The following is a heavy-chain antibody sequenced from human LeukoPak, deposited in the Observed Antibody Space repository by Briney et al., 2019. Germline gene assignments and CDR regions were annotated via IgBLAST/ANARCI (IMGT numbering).Heavy chain of an antibody. CDR2: IYSSGRT. Sequence: SETLPLTCMVSGGPISIYYCSWIRLPPGRGRGWIGYIYSSGRTNYNPSLKSRVTISVDTSKSQFSLKLSSVTAADTAVYYCARGGFRYSYSYADYWGQGTLVTVSS. V-gene: IGHV4-59*13. D-gene: IGHD5-18*01. CDR3: ARGGFRYSYSYADY. CDR1: GGPISIYY. J-gene: IGHJ4*02.